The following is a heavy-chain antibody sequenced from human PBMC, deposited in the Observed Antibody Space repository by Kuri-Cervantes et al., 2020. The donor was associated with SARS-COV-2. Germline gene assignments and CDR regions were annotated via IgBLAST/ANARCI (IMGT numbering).Heavy chain of an antibody. D-gene: IGHD6-19*01. CDR1: GFTFSSYD. Sequence: GGSLRLSCAASGFTFSSYDMHWVRQATGKGLEWVSAIGTAGDTYYPGSVKGRFTISRENAKNSLYLQMNSLRAGDTAVYYCARAPRLPQWTNNWFDPWGQGTLVTVSS. CDR3: ARAPRLPQWTNNWFDP. J-gene: IGHJ5*02. CDR2: IGTAGDT. V-gene: IGHV3-13*04.